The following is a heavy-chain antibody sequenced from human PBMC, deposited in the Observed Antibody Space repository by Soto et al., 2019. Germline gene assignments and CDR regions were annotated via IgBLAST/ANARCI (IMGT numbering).Heavy chain of an antibody. D-gene: IGHD2-2*01. CDR2: ISYDGSNK. J-gene: IGHJ4*02. CDR1: GFTFSNSW. Sequence: GGSLRLSCAASGFTFSNSWMSWVRQAPGKGLEWVAVISYDGSNKYYADSVKGRFTISRDNSKNTLYLQMNSLRAEDTAVYYCAKVGVVLVPASGIDYWGQGTLVTVSS. CDR3: AKVGVVLVPASGIDY. V-gene: IGHV3-30*18.